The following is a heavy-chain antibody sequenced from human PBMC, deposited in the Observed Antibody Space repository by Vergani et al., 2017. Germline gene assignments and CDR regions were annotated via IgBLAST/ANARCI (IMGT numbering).Heavy chain of an antibody. CDR3: ARDGENAFDI. J-gene: IGHJ3*02. Sequence: LQLQESGPGLVKPSETLSLTCTVSGGSISSSSYYWGWIRQPPGKGLEWVSRINSDGSSTSYADSVRGRFTISRDNAKNTLYLQMNSLRAEDTAVNYCARDGENAFDIWGQGTMVTVSS. CDR2: INSDGSST. D-gene: IGHD3-3*01. V-gene: IGHV3-74*01. CDR1: GGSISSSSYY.